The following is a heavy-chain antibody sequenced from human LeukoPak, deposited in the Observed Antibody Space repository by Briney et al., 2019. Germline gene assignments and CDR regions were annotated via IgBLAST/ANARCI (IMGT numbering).Heavy chain of an antibody. J-gene: IGHJ4*02. CDR2: INPSGGST. V-gene: IGHV1-46*01. Sequence: ASVKVSCKASGYTFTSYYMHWVRQAPGQGLEWMGIINPSGGSTSYAQKFQGRVTMTRDMSTSTVYMELSSLRSEDTAVYYCARPLQYYYDSSGPMGYWGQGTLVTVSS. CDR3: ARPLQYYYDSSGPMGY. CDR1: GYTFTSYY. D-gene: IGHD3-22*01.